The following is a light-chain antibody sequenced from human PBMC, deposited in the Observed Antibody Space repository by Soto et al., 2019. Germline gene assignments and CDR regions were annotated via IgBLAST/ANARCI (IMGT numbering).Light chain of an antibody. CDR1: SSDVGGYKF. CDR2: EVN. CDR3: LSYTSANTRV. Sequence: QAVVTQPASVSASPGQSITISCTGTSSDVGGYKFVSWYQHHPGKAPKLMIYEVNNRPSGVSNRFSGSKSGNTASLTISGLQPEDEADYYCLSYTSANTRVFGGGTK. V-gene: IGLV2-14*01. J-gene: IGLJ3*02.